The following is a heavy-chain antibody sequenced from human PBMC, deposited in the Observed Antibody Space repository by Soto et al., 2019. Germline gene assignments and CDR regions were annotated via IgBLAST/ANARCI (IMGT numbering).Heavy chain of an antibody. CDR3: AKEYSSSEDTEKFDP. J-gene: IGHJ5*02. CDR1: GYTFINYG. Sequence: ASVKVSCKASGYTFINYGISWVRQAPGQGLEWMGWTTAYNGNTNYAQKFQNRVTMTTDTSTSTVYMELRSLRPDDTAVYYCAKEYSSSEDTEKFDPWGQGTLVTVSS. V-gene: IGHV1-18*01. D-gene: IGHD6-6*01. CDR2: TTAYNGNT.